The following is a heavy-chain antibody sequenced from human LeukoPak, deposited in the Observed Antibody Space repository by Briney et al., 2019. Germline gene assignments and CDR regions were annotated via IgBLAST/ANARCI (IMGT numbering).Heavy chain of an antibody. CDR2: IRYDGSNK. Sequence: PGGSLRLSCAASGFTFSSYGMHWVRQAPGKGLEWVAFIRYDGSNKYYVDSVKGRFTISRDNSKNTLYLQMNSLRAEDTAVYYCARDFGWLVNYWGQGTLVTVSS. CDR1: GFTFSSYG. V-gene: IGHV3-30*02. CDR3: ARDFGWLVNY. D-gene: IGHD6-19*01. J-gene: IGHJ4*02.